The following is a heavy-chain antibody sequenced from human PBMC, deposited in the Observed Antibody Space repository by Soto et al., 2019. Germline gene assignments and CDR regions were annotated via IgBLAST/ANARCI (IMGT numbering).Heavy chain of an antibody. CDR2: INHTGGT. D-gene: IGHD3-3*01. J-gene: IGHJ5*02. CDR3: ATRITVFGLLIPPFDP. CDR1: GGSVNGYY. V-gene: IGHV4-34*01. Sequence: PSETLSLTCAVYGGSVNGYYWNWIRQPPGEGLEWIGEINHTGGTHYNPSLKSRVTMSVDTSKNQFSLRLSSVTAADTAIYYCATRITVFGLLIPPFDPWGQGTKVTVSS.